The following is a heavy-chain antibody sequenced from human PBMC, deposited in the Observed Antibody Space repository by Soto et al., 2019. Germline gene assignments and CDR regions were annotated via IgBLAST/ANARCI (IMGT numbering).Heavy chain of an antibody. CDR1: GFTFRSYV. CDR3: ARWGTTGGLDV. J-gene: IGHJ1*01. D-gene: IGHD3-16*01. CDR2: TSYDGSNK. V-gene: IGHV3-33*05. Sequence: QVQLVESGGGVVQPGTSLRLSCVGSGFTFRSYVIHWVRQAPGKGLEWVALTSYDGSNKDYGDSVKGRFTISRDNSRNTVDLQMDSLRREDTALDYCARWGTTGGLDVWGQGTLVSVSS.